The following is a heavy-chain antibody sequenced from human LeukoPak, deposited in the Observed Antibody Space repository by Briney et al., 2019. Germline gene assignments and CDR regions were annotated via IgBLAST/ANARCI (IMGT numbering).Heavy chain of an antibody. CDR2: IYYSGST. CDR3: ARGGTAVIAPYAFDI. J-gene: IGHJ3*02. CDR1: GGSISSYY. D-gene: IGHD4-23*01. V-gene: IGHV4-59*01. Sequence: SETLSLTCTVSGGSISSYYWSWIRQPPGKGLKWIGYIYYSGSTNCNPSVKSRVAMSVDTSKKQFSLKLSSLTAADTAVYYCARGGTAVIAPYAFDIWGQGKMVTVSS.